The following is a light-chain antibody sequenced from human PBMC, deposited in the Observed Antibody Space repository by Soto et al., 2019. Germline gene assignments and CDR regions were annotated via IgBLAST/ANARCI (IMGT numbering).Light chain of an antibody. Sequence: EIVMTQSPATLSLSPGESATLSCRASQPVGSNLAWYLQKPGQPPRLLIFRTSTRATGVPIRFSGSGSGAEFTLTISIVQSEDFVVYCCHQNDWWPPTFGQGTRVDIK. CDR2: RTS. CDR3: HQNDWWPPT. V-gene: IGKV3-15*01. CDR1: QPVGSN. J-gene: IGKJ1*01.